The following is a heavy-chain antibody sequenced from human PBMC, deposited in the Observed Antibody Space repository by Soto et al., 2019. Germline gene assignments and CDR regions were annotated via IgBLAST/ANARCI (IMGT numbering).Heavy chain of an antibody. J-gene: IGHJ4*02. Sequence: GGSLRLSCAASGFTFNGAWMNWVRQAPGKGLEWVGRVKSKVDGGSIDYAAPVRGRFTISRDDSRNTVDLQMNSLSAEDSAMYYCSADLPDWGAYAFDYWGQGTLVTVPQ. CDR1: GFTFNGAW. D-gene: IGHD3-16*01. CDR3: SADLPDWGAYAFDY. CDR2: VKSKVDGGSI. V-gene: IGHV3-15*07.